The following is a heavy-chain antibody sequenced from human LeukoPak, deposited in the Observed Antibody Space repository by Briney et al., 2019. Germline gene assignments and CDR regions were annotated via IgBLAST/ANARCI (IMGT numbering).Heavy chain of an antibody. CDR3: ARVTSSSGFDP. CDR2: IYYSGST. Sequence: PSQSLSLTCTVSGGSISSGGYYWSWIRQHPGKGLEWIGYIYYSGSTYYNPSLKSRVTISVDTSKNQFSLKLSSVTAADTAVYYCARVTSSSGFDPWGQGTLVTVSS. J-gene: IGHJ5*02. CDR1: GGSISSGGYY. D-gene: IGHD3-16*01. V-gene: IGHV4-31*03.